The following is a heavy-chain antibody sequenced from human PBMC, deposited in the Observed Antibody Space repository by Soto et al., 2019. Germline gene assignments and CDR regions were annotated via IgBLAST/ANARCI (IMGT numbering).Heavy chain of an antibody. D-gene: IGHD4-17*01. CDR1: GGSISSYY. Sequence: PSETLSLTCTVSGGSISSYYWSWIRQPPGKGLEWIGYIYYSGSTNYNPSLKSRVTISVDTSKNQFSLKLSSVTAADTAVYYCARTTVTTPYYYYYYMDVWGKRTTVTVSS. CDR3: ARTTVTTPYYYYYYMDV. CDR2: IYYSGST. V-gene: IGHV4-59*08. J-gene: IGHJ6*03.